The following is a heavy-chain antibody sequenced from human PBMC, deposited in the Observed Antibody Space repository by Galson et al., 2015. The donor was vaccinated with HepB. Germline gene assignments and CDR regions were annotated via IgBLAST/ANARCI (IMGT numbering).Heavy chain of an antibody. Sequence: SLRLSCADSGFPFRNYLMSWVRQTPGKGLEWVANIKQDGSQKYYVESVKGRFTLSSDNAKYSLYLQMNGLSAEDTAVYYCTTAEPHSSSWYWFDPWCQGTLGTVPS. CDR2: IKQDGSQK. D-gene: IGHD6-13*01. CDR1: GFPFRNYL. J-gene: IGHJ5*02. V-gene: IGHV3-7*03. CDR3: TTAEPHSSSWYWFDP.